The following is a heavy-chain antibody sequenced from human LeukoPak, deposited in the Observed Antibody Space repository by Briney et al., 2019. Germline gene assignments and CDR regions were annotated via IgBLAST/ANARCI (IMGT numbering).Heavy chain of an antibody. D-gene: IGHD2-2*02. CDR3: AKGLYCSSTSCYTPDY. V-gene: IGHV3-30*02. Sequence: PGGSLRLSCAASGFTFSSYGMHWVRQAPGKRLEWVAFIRYDGSNKYYADSVKGRFTISRDNSKNTLYLQMNSLRAEDTAVYYCAKGLYCSSTSCYTPDYWGQGTLVTVSS. J-gene: IGHJ4*02. CDR2: IRYDGSNK. CDR1: GFTFSSYG.